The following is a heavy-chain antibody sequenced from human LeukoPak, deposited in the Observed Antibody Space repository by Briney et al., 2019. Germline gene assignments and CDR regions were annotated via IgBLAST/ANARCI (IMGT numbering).Heavy chain of an antibody. J-gene: IGHJ4*02. CDR1: GGSLSGYS. Sequence: PSETLSLTCAVYGGSLSGYSWSWIRQPPGEGLQWIGEIDESGSINYNPSLKSRVTISVVTTKNQFSLQLSSLTAADTAVYYCARHKSSGSYPLDYWGQGILVTVSS. CDR3: ARHKSSGSYPLDY. D-gene: IGHD3-22*01. CDR2: IDESGSI. V-gene: IGHV4-34*01.